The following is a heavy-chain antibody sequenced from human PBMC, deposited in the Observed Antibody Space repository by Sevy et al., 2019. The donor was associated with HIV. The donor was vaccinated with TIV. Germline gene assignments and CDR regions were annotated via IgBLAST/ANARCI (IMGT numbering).Heavy chain of an antibody. CDR1: GGTFSSYA. CDR3: ASHPTELLFVAENYGMDV. V-gene: IGHV1-69*13. CDR2: IIPIFGTA. Sequence: SVKVSCKASGGTFSSYAISWVRQAPGQGLEWMGGIIPIFGTANYAQKFQGRVTITADESTSTAYMELSSLRSEDTAVYYCASHPTELLFVAENYGMDVWGQGTTVTVSS. D-gene: IGHD3-10*01. J-gene: IGHJ6*02.